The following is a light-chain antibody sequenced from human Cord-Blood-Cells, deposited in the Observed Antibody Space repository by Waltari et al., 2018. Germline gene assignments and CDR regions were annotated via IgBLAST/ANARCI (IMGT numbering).Light chain of an antibody. CDR2: WAS. CDR1: TSVLHSSNNKNY. V-gene: IGKV4-1*01. CDR3: QQYYSTPYT. J-gene: IGKJ2*01. Sequence: DIQMTQSPHSLASSLGERAIIICNTSTSVLHSSNNKNYLACYQQKPGQPPKLLIYWASTRESGVPDRFSGSGSETDFTLTSSSLQAEDVAVYYCQQYYSTPYTFGQGTKLEIK.